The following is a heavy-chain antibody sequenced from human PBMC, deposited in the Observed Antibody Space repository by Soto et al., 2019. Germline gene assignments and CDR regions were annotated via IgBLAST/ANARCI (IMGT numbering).Heavy chain of an antibody. Sequence: PSDTLSLTCAVSGGSISSGGYSWSWIRQPPGKGLEWIGYIYHSGSTYYNPSLKSRVTISVDRSKNQFSLKLSSVTAADTAVYYCARGPTFGRWGQGTLVTVSS. J-gene: IGHJ4*02. CDR2: IYHSGST. D-gene: IGHD3-3*01. CDR1: GGSISSGGYS. V-gene: IGHV4-30-2*01. CDR3: ARGPTFGR.